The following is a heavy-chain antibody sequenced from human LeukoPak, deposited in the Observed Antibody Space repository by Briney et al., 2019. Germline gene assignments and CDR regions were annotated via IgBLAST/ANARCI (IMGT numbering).Heavy chain of an antibody. Sequence: SETLSLTCTVSGGSISSSSYYWGWIRQPPGKGLEWIGSIYYSGTTYYNPSLKNRVTISVDMSKNQFPLKLSSVTAADTAVYYCATFWGAGYWGQGALVTVSS. CDR3: ATFWGAGY. V-gene: IGHV4-39*01. CDR2: IYYSGTT. D-gene: IGHD3-16*01. CDR1: GGSISSSSYY. J-gene: IGHJ4*02.